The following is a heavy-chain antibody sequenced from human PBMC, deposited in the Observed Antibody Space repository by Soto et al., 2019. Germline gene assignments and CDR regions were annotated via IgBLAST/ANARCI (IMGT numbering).Heavy chain of an antibody. CDR1: GYTFTSYG. D-gene: IGHD1-26*01. V-gene: IGHV1-18*04. J-gene: IGHJ4*02. CDR2: ISAYNGNT. Sequence: ASVKVSCKASGYTFTSYGISWVRQAPGQGLEWMGWISAYNGNTNYAQKLQGRVTMTTDTSTSTAYMELRSLRSDDTAVYYCARSSSQWELLPGQYFDYWGQGTLVTVSS. CDR3: ARSSSQWELLPGQYFDY.